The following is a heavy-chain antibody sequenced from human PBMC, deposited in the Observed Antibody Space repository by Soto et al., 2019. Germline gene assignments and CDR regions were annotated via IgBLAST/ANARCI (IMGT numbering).Heavy chain of an antibody. CDR2: ISAYNGNT. Sequence: QVQLVQSGAEVKKPGASVKVSCKASGYTFTSYGISWVRQAPGQGHEWMGWISAYNGNTNYAQTLQGRVTMTTDTATSTSYMELRSLRSDDTAVYYWARDCTPGGVVTPDWFDPWCQGTLVTVSS. J-gene: IGHJ5*02. D-gene: IGHD3-3*01. CDR3: ARDCTPGGVVTPDWFDP. CDR1: GYTFTSYG. V-gene: IGHV1-18*01.